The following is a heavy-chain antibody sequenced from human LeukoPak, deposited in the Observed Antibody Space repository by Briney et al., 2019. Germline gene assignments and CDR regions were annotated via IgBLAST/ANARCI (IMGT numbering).Heavy chain of an antibody. CDR3: ARTADYGDYGDY. CDR2: ISSNGGST. Sequence: PGGSPRLSCAASGFTFSSYAMHWVRQAPGKGLEYVSGISSNGGSTYYANSVKGRFTISRDNSKNTLYLQMGSLRAEDMAVYYCARTADYGDYGDYWGQGTLVTVSS. CDR1: GFTFSSYA. V-gene: IGHV3-64*01. D-gene: IGHD4-17*01. J-gene: IGHJ4*02.